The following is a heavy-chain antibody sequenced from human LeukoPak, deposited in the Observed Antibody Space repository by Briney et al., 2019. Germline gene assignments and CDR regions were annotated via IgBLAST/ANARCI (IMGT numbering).Heavy chain of an antibody. CDR1: GYTFTGYY. V-gene: IGHV1-2*02. Sequence: GASVKVSCKASGYTFTGYYMHWVRQAPGQGLEWMGWINPNSGGTNYAQKFQGRVTMTRDTSISTAYMELSRLRSDDTAVYYCARDRYRRGIFNWFDPWGQGTLVTVSS. J-gene: IGHJ5*02. D-gene: IGHD3-10*01. CDR2: INPNSGGT. CDR3: ARDRYRRGIFNWFDP.